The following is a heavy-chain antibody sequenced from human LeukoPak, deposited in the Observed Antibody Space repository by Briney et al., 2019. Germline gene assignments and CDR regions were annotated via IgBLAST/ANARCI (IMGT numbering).Heavy chain of an antibody. CDR1: GFTFSSYG. V-gene: IGHV3-30*18. J-gene: IGHJ5*02. Sequence: GGSLRLSCAASGFTFSSYGMHWVRQAPGKGLEWVAVISYDGSNKYYADSVKGRFTISRDNSKNTLYLQMNSLRAEDTAVYYCAKDRYYYGSGSSLTSWGQGTLVTVSS. CDR2: ISYDGSNK. D-gene: IGHD3-10*01. CDR3: AKDRYYYGSGSSLTS.